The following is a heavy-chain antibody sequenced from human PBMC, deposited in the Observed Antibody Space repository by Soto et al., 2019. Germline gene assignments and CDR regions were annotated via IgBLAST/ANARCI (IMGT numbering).Heavy chain of an antibody. V-gene: IGHV1-2*04. D-gene: IGHD6-13*01. CDR2: INPNSGGT. CDR1: GYTFTGFY. CDR3: ARDRAWGAAGTEVWFDP. J-gene: IGHJ5*02. Sequence: QVQLVQSGAEVKKPGASVKVSCKASGYTFTGFYMHWVRQAPGQGLEWMGWINPNSGGTNYAQKFQGWVTMTRDTSISTAYMELSRLRSDDTAVYYCARDRAWGAAGTEVWFDPWGQGTLVTVSS.